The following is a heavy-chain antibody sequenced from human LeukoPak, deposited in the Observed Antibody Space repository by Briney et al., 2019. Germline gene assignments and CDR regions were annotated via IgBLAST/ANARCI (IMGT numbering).Heavy chain of an antibody. J-gene: IGHJ6*04. Sequence: SETLSLTCTVSGGSVSSGSYYWSWIRQPPGKGPEWIGYIYYSGSTNYNPSLKSRVTISVDTSKNQFSLKLSSVTAADTAVYYCARVRKYQPPNGTPRYYYYGMDVWGKGTTVTVSS. CDR2: IYYSGST. V-gene: IGHV4-61*01. D-gene: IGHD2-2*01. CDR3: ARVRKYQPPNGTPRYYYYGMDV. CDR1: GGSVSSGSYY.